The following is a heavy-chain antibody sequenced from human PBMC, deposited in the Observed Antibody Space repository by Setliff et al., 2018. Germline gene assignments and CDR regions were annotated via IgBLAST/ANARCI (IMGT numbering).Heavy chain of an antibody. Sequence: GASVKVSCKASGYIFTKYGINWVRQAPGQGLEWVGWIGDYNGNTLHAQNFQGRLTVTTDTSTNTAYMELRSLRSDDTAVYYCARGPVDFVVVPAAAVFDFWGQGTLVTVSS. D-gene: IGHD2-2*03. CDR2: IGDYNGNT. J-gene: IGHJ4*02. CDR1: GYIFTKYG. V-gene: IGHV1-18*01. CDR3: ARGPVDFVVVPAAAVFDF.